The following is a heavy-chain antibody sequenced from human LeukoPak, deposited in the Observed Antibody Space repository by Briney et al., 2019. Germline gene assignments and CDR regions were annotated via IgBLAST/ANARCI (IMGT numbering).Heavy chain of an antibody. Sequence: RGSLRLSCAASGFTFSSYAMHWVRQAPGKGLEWVAVISYDGSNKYYADSVKGRFTISRDNSKNTLYLQMNSLRAEDTAVYYCARDPIYDSSGYTDWGQGTLVTVCS. D-gene: IGHD3-22*01. J-gene: IGHJ4*02. CDR1: GFTFSSYA. V-gene: IGHV3-30*04. CDR2: ISYDGSNK. CDR3: ARDPIYDSSGYTD.